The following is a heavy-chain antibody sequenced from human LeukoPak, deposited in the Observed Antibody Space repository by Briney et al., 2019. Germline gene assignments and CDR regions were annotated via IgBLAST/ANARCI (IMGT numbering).Heavy chain of an antibody. Sequence: APVKVSCKASGFTFTSYGISWVRQAPGQGLEWMGWISAYNGNTNYAQKLQGRVTMTTDTSTSTAYMELRSLRSDDTAVYYCARDRNIAAAGTRSMDYWGQGTLVTVSS. CDR1: GFTFTSYG. CDR3: ARDRNIAAAGTRSMDY. D-gene: IGHD6-13*01. J-gene: IGHJ4*02. CDR2: ISAYNGNT. V-gene: IGHV1-18*04.